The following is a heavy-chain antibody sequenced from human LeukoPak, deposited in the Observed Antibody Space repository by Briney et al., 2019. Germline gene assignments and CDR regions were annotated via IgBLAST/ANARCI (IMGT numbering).Heavy chain of an antibody. Sequence: SETLSLTCTVSGDSISSFYLSWIRQPPGKGLEWIGYIHSSGSTNYNPSLKSRVTTSVDTSKNQFSLNLISVTAADTAMYYCAGTTRWLQFSYWGQGTLVTVSS. J-gene: IGHJ4*02. V-gene: IGHV4-4*09. CDR3: AGTTRWLQFSY. D-gene: IGHD5-24*01. CDR2: IHSSGST. CDR1: GDSISSFY.